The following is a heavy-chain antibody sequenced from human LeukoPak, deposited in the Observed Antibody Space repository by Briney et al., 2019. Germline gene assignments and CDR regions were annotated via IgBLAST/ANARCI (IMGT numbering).Heavy chain of an antibody. CDR1: GNTLTELS. D-gene: IGHD1-26*01. J-gene: IGHJ4*02. CDR2: FDPEDGKP. Sequence: GASVKVSCNVSGNTLTELSMHWVRQAPGKGLEWMGGFDPEDGKPIYAQKFQGRVTMTEDSSTDTAYMELSSLISEDTAVYYCAAGGIYSLLDYWGQGTLVTVFS. CDR3: AAGGIYSLLDY. V-gene: IGHV1-24*01.